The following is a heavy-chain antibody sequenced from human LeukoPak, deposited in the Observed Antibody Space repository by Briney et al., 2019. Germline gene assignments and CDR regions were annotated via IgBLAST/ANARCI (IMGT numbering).Heavy chain of an antibody. J-gene: IGHJ5*02. D-gene: IGHD6-19*01. CDR1: GGSISSYY. CDR3: ARQSGWSRMPNL. CDR2: IYYSGST. V-gene: IGHV4-59*08. Sequence: SETLSLTCTVSGGSISSYYWSWIRQTPGKGLEWIGYIYYSGSTNYNPSLKSRVTISVDTSKNQFSLKLSSVTAADTAVYYCARQSGWSRMPNLWGQGTLVTVSS.